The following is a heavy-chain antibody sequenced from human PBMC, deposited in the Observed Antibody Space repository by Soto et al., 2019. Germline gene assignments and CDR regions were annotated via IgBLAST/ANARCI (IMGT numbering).Heavy chain of an antibody. J-gene: IGHJ4*02. CDR3: AKDGTMIVVVTPDY. CDR1: GFTFSSYW. V-gene: IGHV3-74*01. D-gene: IGHD3-22*01. Sequence: GGSLRLSCAACGFTFSSYWMHWVRQAPGKGLVWVSRINSDGSSTSYADSVKGRFTISRDNAKNTLYLQMNSLRAEDTAVYYCAKDGTMIVVVTPDYWGQRTLVTVSS. CDR2: INSDGSST.